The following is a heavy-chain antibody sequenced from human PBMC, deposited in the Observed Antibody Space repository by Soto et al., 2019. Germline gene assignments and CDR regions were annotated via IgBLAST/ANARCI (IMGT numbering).Heavy chain of an antibody. D-gene: IGHD2-15*01. CDR2: IYNSGST. V-gene: IGHV4-59*12. Sequence: SETLSLTCTVSGGSISGYYWSWIRQPPGKGLEWIGEIYNSGSTNYNPSLKSRVTISVDTSKNQFSLKLSSVTAADTAVYSCRRYCSGGRCYQDYYYAMDVWGQGTTVTVSS. CDR3: RRYCSGGRCYQDYYYAMDV. CDR1: GGSISGYY. J-gene: IGHJ6*02.